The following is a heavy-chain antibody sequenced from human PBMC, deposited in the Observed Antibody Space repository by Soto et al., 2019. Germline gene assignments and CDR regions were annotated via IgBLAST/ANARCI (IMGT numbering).Heavy chain of an antibody. J-gene: IGHJ5*02. Sequence: GGSLRLSCAASGFTFSSYAMHWVRQAPGKGLEWVAVISYDGSNKYYADSVKGRFTISRDNSKNTLYLQMNSLRSEDTAVYYCARFGYSAVAGYPPGGWFDPWGQGTLVTVSS. CDR1: GFTFSSYA. CDR2: ISYDGSNK. CDR3: ARFGYSAVAGYPPGGWFDP. V-gene: IGHV3-30-3*01. D-gene: IGHD6-19*01.